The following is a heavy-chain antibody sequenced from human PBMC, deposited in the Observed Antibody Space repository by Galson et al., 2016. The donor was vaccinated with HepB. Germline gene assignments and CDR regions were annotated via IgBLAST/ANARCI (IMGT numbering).Heavy chain of an antibody. CDR2: ISWNSGSR. Sequence: SLRLSCAASGFTLDNYAMHWVRQAPGKGLEWVSGISWNSGSRDYADSVKGRFTISRDNAKNSLYLQMNSLRAEDTALYYCARGAFGGGILGRPLFDYWGQGTLVTVSS. D-gene: IGHD3-16*01. J-gene: IGHJ4*02. CDR1: GFTLDNYA. V-gene: IGHV3-9*01. CDR3: ARGAFGGGILGRPLFDY.